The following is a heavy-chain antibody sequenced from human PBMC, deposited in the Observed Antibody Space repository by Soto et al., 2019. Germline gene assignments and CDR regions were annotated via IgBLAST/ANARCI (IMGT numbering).Heavy chain of an antibody. CDR1: GFTFSDYY. V-gene: IGHV3-11*06. CDR3: ARLRASGWYMGGYLDS. J-gene: IGHJ4*02. Sequence: QVQLVESGGGLVKPGGSLRLSCVVSGFTFSDYYMSWLRQAPGKGLEWVSYIVTSSDYTKYADSVKGRFSISRDNAKNSLYLEMNSLRVEDTAVYYCARLRASGWYMGGYLDSWGQGTLVTVSS. CDR2: IVTSSDYT. D-gene: IGHD6-13*01.